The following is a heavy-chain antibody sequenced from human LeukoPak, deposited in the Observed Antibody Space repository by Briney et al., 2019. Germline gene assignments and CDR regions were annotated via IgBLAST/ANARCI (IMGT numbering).Heavy chain of an antibody. V-gene: IGHV1-2*02. CDR2: INPNSGGT. CDR1: GYTFTGYY. CDR3: ARDYYDSSGYYF. D-gene: IGHD3-22*01. J-gene: IGHJ4*02. Sequence: ASVKVSCKDSGYTFTGYYMHWVRQAPAQGLEWMGWINPNSGGTNYAQKFQGRVTMATDTSISTAYMELSRLRSDDTAVYYCARDYYDSSGYYFWGQGTLVTVSS.